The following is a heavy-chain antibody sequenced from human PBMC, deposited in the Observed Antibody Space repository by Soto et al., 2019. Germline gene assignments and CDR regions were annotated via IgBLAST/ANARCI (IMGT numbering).Heavy chain of an antibody. D-gene: IGHD3-16*01. Sequence: QVQLQESGPGLVKPSQTLSLTCTVSGGSISSGGYYWSWIRQDPGKGLEWIGYIYDSGSAYYHPSLKSRVTISGDTSKNQFSLRLNSVTAADTAVYYCARGGVRITFRHWGQGTLVTVSS. CDR3: ARGGVRITFRH. J-gene: IGHJ4*02. CDR2: IYDSGSA. V-gene: IGHV4-31*03. CDR1: GGSISSGGYY.